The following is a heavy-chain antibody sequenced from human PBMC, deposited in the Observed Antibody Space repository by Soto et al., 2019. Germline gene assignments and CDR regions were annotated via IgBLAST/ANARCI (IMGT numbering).Heavy chain of an antibody. Sequence: PSETLSLTCTVSGGSISSGDYYWSWIRQPPGKGLEWIGYIYYSGSTYYNPSLKSRVTISVDTSKNQFSLKLSSVTAADTAVYYCARVGSGYPNWFDPWGQGTLVTVSS. CDR2: IYYSGST. D-gene: IGHD5-12*01. V-gene: IGHV4-30-4*01. J-gene: IGHJ5*02. CDR1: GGSISSGDYY. CDR3: ARVGSGYPNWFDP.